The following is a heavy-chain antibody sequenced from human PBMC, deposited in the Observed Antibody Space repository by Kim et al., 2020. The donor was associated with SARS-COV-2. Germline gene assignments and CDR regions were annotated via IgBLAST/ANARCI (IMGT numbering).Heavy chain of an antibody. CDR2: INTNTGNP. J-gene: IGHJ5*02. V-gene: IGHV7-4-1*02. CDR3: ARVRGTMFGVVIIGGWFDP. CDR1: GYTFTSYA. Sequence: ASVKVSCKSSGYTFTSYAMNWVRQAPGQGLEWMGWINTNTGNPTYAQGFTGRFVFSLDTSVSTAYLQISSLKAEDTAVYYCARVRGTMFGVVIIGGWFDPWGQGNLLTVSS. D-gene: IGHD3-3*01.